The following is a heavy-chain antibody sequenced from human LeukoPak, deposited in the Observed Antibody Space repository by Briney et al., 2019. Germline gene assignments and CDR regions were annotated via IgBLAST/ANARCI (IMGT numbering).Heavy chain of an antibody. D-gene: IGHD3-9*01. V-gene: IGHV1-3*01. CDR3: ARDSDTTDWAWVY. J-gene: IGHJ4*02. CDR1: GYAFSMYSTYT. Sequence: GASVKVSCKASGYAFSMYSTYTIHWVRQAPGQRPEWMGWINAGFGETRYRQKFQGRVTLSADTSANTVYMELNSLTSEDTAVYYCARDSDTTDWAWVYWGKGTLVTVSS. CDR2: INAGFGET.